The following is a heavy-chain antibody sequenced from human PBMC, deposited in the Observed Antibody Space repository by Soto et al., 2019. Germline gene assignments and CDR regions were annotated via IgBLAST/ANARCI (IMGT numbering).Heavy chain of an antibody. J-gene: IGHJ4*02. CDR1: GFTFSSYG. D-gene: IGHD4-17*01. Sequence: GGSLRLSCAASGFTFSSYGMHWVRQAPGKGLEWVAVIWYDGSNKYYADSVKGRFTISRDNSKNTLYLQMNSLRAEDTAVYYCAREVGDQTYYFDYWGQGTLVTVSS. V-gene: IGHV3-33*01. CDR3: AREVGDQTYYFDY. CDR2: IWYDGSNK.